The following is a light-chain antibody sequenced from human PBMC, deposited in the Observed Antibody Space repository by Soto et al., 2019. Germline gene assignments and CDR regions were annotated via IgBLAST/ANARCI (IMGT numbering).Light chain of an antibody. Sequence: EVVVTQSPGTLSLSPGERATLSCRASQSVRSNYLAWYQQKPGQAPRLLIHGACSRATGIPDRFSGSGSGTDFTLTISRLEPEDFAVYYCQQYGTSPWTFGQGTNVEIK. CDR1: QSVRSNY. CDR3: QQYGTSPWT. J-gene: IGKJ1*01. CDR2: GAC. V-gene: IGKV3-20*01.